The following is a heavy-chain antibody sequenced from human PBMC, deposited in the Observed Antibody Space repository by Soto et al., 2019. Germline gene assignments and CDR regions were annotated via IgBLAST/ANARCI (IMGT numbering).Heavy chain of an antibody. CDR1: GGSISSSSYY. J-gene: IGHJ6*03. CDR2: IYYSGST. CDR3: ARGFRGYSGYPLPYYYYMDV. V-gene: IGHV4-39*01. Sequence: SETLSLTCTVSGGSISSSSYYWGWIRQPPGKGLEWIGSIYYSGSTYYNPSLKSRVTISVDTSKNQFSLKLSSVTAADTAVYYCARGFRGYSGYPLPYYYYMDVWGKGTTVTVS. D-gene: IGHD5-12*01.